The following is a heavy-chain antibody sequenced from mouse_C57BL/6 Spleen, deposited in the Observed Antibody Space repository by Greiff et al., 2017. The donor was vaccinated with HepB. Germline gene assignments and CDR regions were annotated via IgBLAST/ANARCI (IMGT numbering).Heavy chain of an antibody. CDR3: ARWGYYGGSYPYAMDY. Sequence: VQGVESGAELVRPGASVKLSCKASGYTFTDYYINWVKQRPGQGLEWIARIYPGSGNTYYNEKFKGKATLTAEKSSSTAYMQLSSLTSEDSAVYFCARWGYYGGSYPYAMDYWGQGTSVTVSS. V-gene: IGHV1-76*01. J-gene: IGHJ4*01. CDR2: IYPGSGNT. CDR1: GYTFTDYY. D-gene: IGHD1-1*01.